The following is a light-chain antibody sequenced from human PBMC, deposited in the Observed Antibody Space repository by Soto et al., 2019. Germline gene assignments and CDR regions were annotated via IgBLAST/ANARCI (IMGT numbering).Light chain of an antibody. Sequence: DIQMTQSPSSLSASVGDRVTITCRASQGISNYLAWYQQQPGKVPKLLIYVDSTLQSGVPSRFSGSGSGTDFTLTISSLQPEDVASYYCQKYNSAPWTFGQGTKAEIK. CDR1: QGISNY. CDR3: QKYNSAPWT. CDR2: VDS. V-gene: IGKV1-27*01. J-gene: IGKJ1*01.